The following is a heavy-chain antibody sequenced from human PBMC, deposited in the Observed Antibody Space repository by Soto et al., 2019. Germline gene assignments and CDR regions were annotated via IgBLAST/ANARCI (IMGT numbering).Heavy chain of an antibody. V-gene: IGHV6-1*01. CDR1: GYSVSSNSAA. Sequence: SQTLSLTCAISGYSVSSNSAAWNWIRQSPSRGLEWLGRTYYRSKWYYDYALSVKSRITINPDTSKNQFSLQLNSVTPEDTAVYYCQIGVFFIPATTVVISYSYSGMDVWGQVTTGTVS. D-gene: IGHD1-26*01. CDR2: TYYRSKWYY. CDR3: QIGVFFIPATTVVISYSYSGMDV. J-gene: IGHJ6*02.